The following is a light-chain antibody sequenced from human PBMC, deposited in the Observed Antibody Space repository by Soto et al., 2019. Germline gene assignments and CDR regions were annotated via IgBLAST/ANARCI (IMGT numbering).Light chain of an antibody. Sequence: QSVLTQPPSASGTPGQRVTISCSGSSSNIGSNTVNWYQQLPGTAPKLLIYSNNQRTSGVPDRFSGSKSGTSASLAISGLQSEDEADYYCAAWDDSLNGPVFGGGTKPTVL. CDR1: SSNIGSNT. J-gene: IGLJ2*01. V-gene: IGLV1-44*01. CDR3: AAWDDSLNGPV. CDR2: SNN.